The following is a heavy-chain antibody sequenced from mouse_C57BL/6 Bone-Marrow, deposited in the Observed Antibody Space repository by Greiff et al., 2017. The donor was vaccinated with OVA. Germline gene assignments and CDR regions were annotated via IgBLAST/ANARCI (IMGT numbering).Heavy chain of an antibody. J-gene: IGHJ3*01. V-gene: IGHV1-50*01. CDR1: GYTFTSYW. CDR2: IDPSDSYT. Sequence: QVQLQQPGAELVKPGASVKLSCKAPGYTFTSYWMQWVEQRPGQGLEWIGEIDPSDSYTNYNQKFKGKATLTVDTSSSTAYMQLSSLTSEDSAVYYCASAVFAYWGQGTLVTVSA. CDR3: ASAVFAY.